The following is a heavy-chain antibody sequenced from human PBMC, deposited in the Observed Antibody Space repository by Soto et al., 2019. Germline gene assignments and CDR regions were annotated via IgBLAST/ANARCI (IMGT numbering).Heavy chain of an antibody. D-gene: IGHD1-26*01. CDR2: ISYDGSSK. V-gene: IGHV3-30*18. CDR1: GFTFSAYG. J-gene: IGHJ6*02. Sequence: QEKLVESRGGVVQPGRSLRLSCAASGFTFSAYGMHWVRQAPGKGLEWVTVISYDGSSKYYADSVKGRFIVSRDNSKNPLYLQMNSLRPEDTAVYYCAKVTFSGDYYYSYGMDVWGQGTTVTVSS. CDR3: AKVTFSGDYYYSYGMDV.